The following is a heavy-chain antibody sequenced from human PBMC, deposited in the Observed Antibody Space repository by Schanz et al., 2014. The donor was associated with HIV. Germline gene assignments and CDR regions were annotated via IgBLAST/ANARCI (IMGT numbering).Heavy chain of an antibody. J-gene: IGHJ4*02. Sequence: QLQLQESGSGLVKPSQTLSLTCAVSGGSISSGDYSWSWIRQPPGKGLEWIGYISHSGITYYSPSLKSRVIISIGRPSNHFSLKLSSVTAADTAVYYCARVTVVEALYYFDYWGQGTLVTVSS. CDR3: ARVTVVEALYYFDY. V-gene: IGHV4-30-2*01. CDR2: ISHSGIT. D-gene: IGHD2-15*01. CDR1: GGSISSGDYS.